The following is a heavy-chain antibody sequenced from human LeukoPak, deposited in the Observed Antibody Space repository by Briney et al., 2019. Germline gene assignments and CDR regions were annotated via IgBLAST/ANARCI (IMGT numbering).Heavy chain of an antibody. CDR1: GYTFTSYG. V-gene: IGHV1-18*01. D-gene: IGHD1-26*01. CDR2: ISAYNGNT. J-gene: IGHJ4*02. CDR3: ARDGNGIVGATSIDY. Sequence: ASVKVSCKASGYTFTSYGISWVRHAPGQGLEWMGWISAYNGNTNYAQKLQGRVTMTTDTSTSTDYMELRSLRSDDPAVYYCARDGNGIVGATSIDYWGQGTLVTVSS.